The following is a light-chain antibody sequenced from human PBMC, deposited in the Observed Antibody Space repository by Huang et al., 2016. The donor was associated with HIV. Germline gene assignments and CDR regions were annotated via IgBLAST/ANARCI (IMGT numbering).Light chain of an antibody. V-gene: IGKV1-39*01. CDR1: QSFSSF. CDR3: QQSDSTPYT. J-gene: IGKJ2*01. Sequence: DIQMTQSPSSLSASVGDRVTISCRSSQSFSSFLNWYQQRPGKAPKLLIYAASSLQSGVPSRFSGSGAGTDFSLTINSLQPEDFATYYCQQSDSTPYTFGQGTKLEIK. CDR2: AAS.